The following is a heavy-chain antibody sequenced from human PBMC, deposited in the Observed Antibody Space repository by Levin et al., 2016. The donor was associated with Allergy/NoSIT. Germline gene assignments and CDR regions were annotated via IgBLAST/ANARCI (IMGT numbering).Heavy chain of an antibody. J-gene: IGHJ3*01. CDR3: ARENYFSDSNGHHLGALDV. D-gene: IGHD3-22*01. CDR2: ISGDGNTK. Sequence: GGSLRLSCAASGFTFRNYAIQWVRQAPGKGLEWVAVISGDGNTKFYAESMKGRFTISRDNSKDTMYLQMNSLRPEDTAVYYCARENYFSDSNGHHLGALDVWGQGTMVTVSS. CDR1: GFTFRNYA. V-gene: IGHV3-30*04.